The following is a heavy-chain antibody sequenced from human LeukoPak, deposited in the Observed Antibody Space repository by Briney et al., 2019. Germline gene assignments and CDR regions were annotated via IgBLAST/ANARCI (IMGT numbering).Heavy chain of an antibody. V-gene: IGHV3-74*01. Sequence: PGGSLRLSCAASGFTFSRYWMHWVRQAPGKGLAWVSRINSDGRSTNYADSVKGRFTISRDNAKNTLYLQMNSLRAEDTAVYYCARDPDSSGWSSIEYWGQGTLVTVSS. D-gene: IGHD6-19*01. CDR1: GFTFSRYW. J-gene: IGHJ4*02. CDR3: ARDPDSSGWSSIEY. CDR2: INSDGRST.